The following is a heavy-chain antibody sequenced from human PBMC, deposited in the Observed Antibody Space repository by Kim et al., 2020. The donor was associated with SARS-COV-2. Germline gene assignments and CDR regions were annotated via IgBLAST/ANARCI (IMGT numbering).Heavy chain of an antibody. CDR3: ARAGAMVREPLRFDP. J-gene: IGHJ5*02. CDR2: ISSGSTYT. V-gene: IGHV3-21*01. Sequence: GGSLRLSCAASGFTFSSYSMNWVRQAPGKGLEWVSSISSGSTYTYYADSVKGRFTISRDNAKDSLYLQMISLRAEDTAVYYCARAGAMVREPLRFDPWGQGTLVTVSS. D-gene: IGHD3-10*01. CDR1: GFTFSSYS.